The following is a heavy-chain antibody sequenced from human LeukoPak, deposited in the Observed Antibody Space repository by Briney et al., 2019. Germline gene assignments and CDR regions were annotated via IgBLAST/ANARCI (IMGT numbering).Heavy chain of an antibody. J-gene: IGHJ6*03. Sequence: PSETLSLTCAVYGGSFSGYYWSWIRQPPGKGLEWIGEINHSGSTNYNPSLKSRVTISVDTSKNQFSLTLSSVTAADTAVYYCATIVATSLYYYYYMDVWGKGTTVTVSS. CDR2: INHSGST. CDR1: GGSFSGYY. CDR3: ATIVATSLYYYYYMDV. V-gene: IGHV4-34*01. D-gene: IGHD5-12*01.